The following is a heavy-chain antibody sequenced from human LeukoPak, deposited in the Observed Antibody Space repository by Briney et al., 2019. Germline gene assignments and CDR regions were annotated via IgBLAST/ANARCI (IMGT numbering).Heavy chain of an antibody. J-gene: IGHJ6*02. CDR3: ARGGIVVVPAAMIAYYYGMDV. V-gene: IGHV4-34*01. CDR2: INHSGST. CDR1: GGSFSGFY. Sequence: PSETLSLTCAVSGGSFSGFYWSWLRQPPGKGLEWIGEINHSGSTNYNPSLKSRVTISVDTSKNQFSLKLSSVTAADTAVYYCARGGIVVVPAAMIAYYYGMDVWGQGTTATVSS. D-gene: IGHD2-2*01.